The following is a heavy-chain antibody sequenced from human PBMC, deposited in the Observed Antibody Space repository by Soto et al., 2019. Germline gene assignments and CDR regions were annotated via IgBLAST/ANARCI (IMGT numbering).Heavy chain of an antibody. CDR1: GFTFTSSA. D-gene: IGHD2-15*01. Sequence: SVKVSCKASGFTFTSSAVQWVRQARGQRLEWIGWIVVGSGNTNYAQKFQERVTITRDMSTSTAYMELSSLRSEDTAVYYCAAASRDCSGGSCYPTPGDYWGQGTLVTVSS. CDR2: IVVGSGNT. V-gene: IGHV1-58*01. J-gene: IGHJ4*02. CDR3: AAASRDCSGGSCYPTPGDY.